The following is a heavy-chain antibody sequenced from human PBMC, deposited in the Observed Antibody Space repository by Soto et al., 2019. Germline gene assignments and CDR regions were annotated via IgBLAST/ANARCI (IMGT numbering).Heavy chain of an antibody. Sequence: ASVKVSCKASGGTFSSYAISWVRQAPGQGLEWMGGIIPISGKTNYAQKFQGRVTMTRNTSISTAYMELSSLRSEDTAVYYCALGVIPHNYYYYYMDVWGKGTTVTVSS. CDR2: IIPISGKT. V-gene: IGHV1-8*02. CDR1: GGTFSSYA. J-gene: IGHJ6*03. D-gene: IGHD3-10*01. CDR3: ALGVIPHNYYYYYMDV.